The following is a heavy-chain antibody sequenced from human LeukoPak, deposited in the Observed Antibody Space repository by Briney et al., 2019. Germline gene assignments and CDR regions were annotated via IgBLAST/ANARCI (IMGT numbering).Heavy chain of an antibody. CDR1: GFTFSSYW. Sequence: GGSLRLSCAASGFTFSSYWMHWVRQAPGKGLVWVSRINSDGSSTSYADSVKGRFTISRDNAKNTLYLQMNSLRAEDTAVYYCARAKSGHPLSVRGYYFDYWGQGTLVTVSS. CDR2: INSDGSST. J-gene: IGHJ4*02. V-gene: IGHV3-74*01. CDR3: ARAKSGHPLSVRGYYFDY. D-gene: IGHD3-10*01.